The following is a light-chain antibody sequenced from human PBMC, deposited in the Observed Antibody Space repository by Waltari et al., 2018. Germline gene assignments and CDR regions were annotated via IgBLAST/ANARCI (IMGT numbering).Light chain of an antibody. V-gene: IGKV2-28*01. J-gene: IGKJ1*01. CDR2: LGS. Sequence: DIVMTQSPLSLSVTPGEPASISCRSSQSLLPSNGKNYLDWYLQQPGQSPQRLFYLGSNRDSGVPDRFGGSGSGTDFTLKISRVEAEDVGVYYCMQGLQTPWTFGQGTKVEIK. CDR3: MQGLQTPWT. CDR1: QSLLPSNGKNY.